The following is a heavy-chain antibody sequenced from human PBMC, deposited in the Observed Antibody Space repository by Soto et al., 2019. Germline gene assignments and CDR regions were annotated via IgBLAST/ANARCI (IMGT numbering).Heavy chain of an antibody. CDR1: GFTFSSYA. CDR3: AKWGDYDYYYYGMDV. D-gene: IGHD4-17*01. J-gene: IGHJ6*02. Sequence: GGSLRLSCAASGFTFSSYAMSWVRQAPGKGLEWVSAISGSGGSTYYADSVKGRFTISRDNSKNTLYLQMNSLRAEDTAVYYCAKWGDYDYYYYGMDVWGQGTTVTVSS. V-gene: IGHV3-23*01. CDR2: ISGSGGST.